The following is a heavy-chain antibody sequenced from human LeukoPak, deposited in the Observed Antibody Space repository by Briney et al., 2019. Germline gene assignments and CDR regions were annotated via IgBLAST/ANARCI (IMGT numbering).Heavy chain of an antibody. D-gene: IGHD6-6*01. CDR1: GFTFSDYY. CDR2: ISSSGSTI. CDR3: ARDGDIAARPYNWFDP. Sequence: GGSLRLSCAASGFTFSDYYMSWIHQAPGKGLEWVSYISSSGSTIYYADSVKGRFTISRDNAKNSLYLQMNSLRAEDTAVYYCARDGDIAARPYNWFDPWGQGTLVTVS. V-gene: IGHV3-11*04. J-gene: IGHJ5*02.